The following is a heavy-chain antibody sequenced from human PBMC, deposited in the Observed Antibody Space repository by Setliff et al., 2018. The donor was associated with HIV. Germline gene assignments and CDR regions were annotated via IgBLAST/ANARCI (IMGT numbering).Heavy chain of an antibody. D-gene: IGHD3-22*01. CDR3: ARSKGHLYYDDDTGYVLRAFDI. V-gene: IGHV3-30*03. CDR2: ISFDGSDK. J-gene: IGHJ3*02. Sequence: SLRLSCAASGFTFSWYGMDWVRQAPGKGLVWVAVISFDGSDKYYADSVKGRFTLSRDNSKNTLYLQMNSLRAEDTAVYCCARSKGHLYYDDDTGYVLRAFDIWGQGTMVTVSS. CDR1: GFTFSWYG.